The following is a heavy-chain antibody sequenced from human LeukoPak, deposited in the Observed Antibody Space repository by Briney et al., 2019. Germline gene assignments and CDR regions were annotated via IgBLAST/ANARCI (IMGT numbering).Heavy chain of an antibody. D-gene: IGHD4-23*01. CDR1: GYTFTGYY. CDR3: ARDGGGKGPKTDYYYYMDV. Sequence: GASVKVSCKASGYTFTGYYMHWVRQAPGQGLEWMGWINPNSGGTNYAQKFQGRVTMTRDTSISTAYMELSSLRSEDTAVYYCARDGGGKGPKTDYYYYMDVWGKGTTVTVSS. J-gene: IGHJ6*03. CDR2: INPNSGGT. V-gene: IGHV1-2*02.